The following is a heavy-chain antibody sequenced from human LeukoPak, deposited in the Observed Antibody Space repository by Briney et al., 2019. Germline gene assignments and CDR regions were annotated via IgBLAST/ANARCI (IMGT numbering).Heavy chain of an antibody. CDR2: MNPNSGNT. V-gene: IGHV1-8*01. CDR3: ARSLWFGELPWCDP. CDR1: GYTFTSYD. Sequence: ASVKVSCKASGYTFTSYDINWVRQATGRGLEWMGWMNPNSGNTGYAQKFQGRVTMTRNTSISTAYMELSSLRSEDTVVYYCARSLWFGELPWCDPWGQGTLVTVSS. D-gene: IGHD3-10*01. J-gene: IGHJ5*02.